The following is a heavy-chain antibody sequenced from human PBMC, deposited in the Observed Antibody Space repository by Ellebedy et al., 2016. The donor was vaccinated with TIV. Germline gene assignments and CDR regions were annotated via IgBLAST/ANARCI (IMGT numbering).Heavy chain of an antibody. CDR2: ISGSGGNT. D-gene: IGHD3-16*01. J-gene: IGHJ5*02. V-gene: IGHV3-23*01. CDR3: ASPSAVGVNWFDP. CDR1: GFTFSSYA. Sequence: GESLKISXAASGFTFSSYAMSWVRQAPGKGLEWVSAISGSGGNTYYADSVKGRFTISRDNSKNTLYLQMNSLRAEDTAVYYCASPSAVGVNWFDPWGQGTLVTVSS.